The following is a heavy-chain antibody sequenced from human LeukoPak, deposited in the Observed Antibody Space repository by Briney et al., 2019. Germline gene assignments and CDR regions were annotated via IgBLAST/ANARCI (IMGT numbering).Heavy chain of an antibody. CDR2: IRYDGSNK. Sequence: QAGRSPRLSCAASGFTFINYGIHWVRQAPGKGLEWVALIRYDGSNKYYADSVRGRFTISRDNSKNTVYLQMNSLRGEDTAVYYCARAGNENSSGYYYWGQGTLVTVSS. J-gene: IGHJ4*02. V-gene: IGHV3-33*01. D-gene: IGHD6-19*01. CDR1: GFTFINYG. CDR3: ARAGNENSSGYYY.